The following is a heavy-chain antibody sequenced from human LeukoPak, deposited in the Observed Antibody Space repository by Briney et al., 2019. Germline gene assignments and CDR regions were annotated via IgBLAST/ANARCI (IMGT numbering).Heavy chain of an antibody. CDR3: VKQRGIYLDFDY. CDR1: GFTFSSSS. Sequence: PGGSLRLSCAASGFTFSSSSMSWVRQAPGKGLEWVSAIIGSGGYTYSADSVKGRFTISRDNSKNTLSLQMDSLRAEDTAVYYCVKQRGIYLDFDYWGQGTLVTVSS. CDR2: IIGSGGYT. D-gene: IGHD1-26*01. V-gene: IGHV3-23*01. J-gene: IGHJ4*02.